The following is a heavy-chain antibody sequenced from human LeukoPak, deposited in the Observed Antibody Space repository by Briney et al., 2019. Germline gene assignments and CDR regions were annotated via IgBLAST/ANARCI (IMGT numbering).Heavy chain of an antibody. CDR1: GFTFSSYG. V-gene: IGHV3-33*06. CDR2: IWYDGSNK. D-gene: IGHD3-3*01. J-gene: IGHJ4*02. CDR3: AKDWSSGIFGSYYFDY. Sequence: AGGSLRLSCAASGFTFSSYGMHWVRQAPGKGLEWLAVIWYDGSNKYYADSVKGRFTISRDNSKNTLYLQMNSLRAEDTAVYYCAKDWSSGIFGSYYFDYWGQGTLVTVSS.